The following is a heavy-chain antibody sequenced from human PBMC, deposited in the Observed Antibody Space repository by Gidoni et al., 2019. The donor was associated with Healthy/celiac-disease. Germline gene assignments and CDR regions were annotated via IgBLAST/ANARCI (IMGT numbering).Heavy chain of an antibody. V-gene: IGHV1-3*01. J-gene: IGHJ4*02. CDR1: GYTFPRYA. Sequence: QVQLVQSGAEGKKPGASVKVSCTAAGYTFPRYAMHWVSKSPGQSLEWMGGIKAGNGNTKDSQKFQGRVTITRNTSASTAYMELSSMRSEDTAVDYCARGGLRCSGGSCLDYFVYWGQGTLVTVSS. D-gene: IGHD2-15*01. CDR2: IKAGNGNT. CDR3: ARGGLRCSGGSCLDYFVY.